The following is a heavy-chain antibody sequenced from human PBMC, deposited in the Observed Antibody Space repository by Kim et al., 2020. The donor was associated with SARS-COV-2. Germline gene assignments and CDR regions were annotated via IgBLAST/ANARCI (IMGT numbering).Heavy chain of an antibody. D-gene: IGHD2-2*01. CDR2: ISGSGGST. V-gene: IGHV3-23*01. CDR1: GFTFSSYA. J-gene: IGHJ3*02. Sequence: GGSLRLSCAASGFTFSSYAMSWVRQAPGKGLEWVSAISGSGGSTYYADSVKGRFTISRDNSKNTLYLQMNSLRAEDTAVYYCAKDPPGYCSSTSCPLHTAMGSDDAFDIWGQGTMVTVSS. CDR3: AKDPPGYCSSTSCPLHTAMGSDDAFDI.